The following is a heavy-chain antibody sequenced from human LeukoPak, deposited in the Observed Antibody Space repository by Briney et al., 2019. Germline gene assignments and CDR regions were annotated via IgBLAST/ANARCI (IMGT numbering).Heavy chain of an antibody. CDR3: TTSIAVVLDDAFDI. CDR1: GFTFSDGW. V-gene: IGHV3-15*01. Sequence: GGSLRLSCAASGFTFSDGWMNWVRQAPGKGLEWVGRIKSKTDGGTIDYAAPVKGRFTISRDDSKNALFLQMNSLKTGDTAVYYCTTSIAVVLDDAFDIWGQGTMVTVSS. J-gene: IGHJ3*02. D-gene: IGHD6-19*01. CDR2: IKSKTDGGTI.